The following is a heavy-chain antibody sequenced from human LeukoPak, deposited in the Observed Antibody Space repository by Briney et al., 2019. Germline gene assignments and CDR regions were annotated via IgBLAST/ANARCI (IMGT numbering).Heavy chain of an antibody. Sequence: ASVKVSCKASGYSVTAHYLHWVRQAPGQGLEWMGWINPDSGETHLSHKFQGRVAMTRDTSITTAHMGLSRLASNDTAIYYCARAPRRSGWLADFWGQGTLVTVSS. CDR2: INPDSGET. CDR3: ARAPRRSGWLADF. V-gene: IGHV1-2*02. D-gene: IGHD6-25*01. J-gene: IGHJ4*02. CDR1: GYSVTAHY.